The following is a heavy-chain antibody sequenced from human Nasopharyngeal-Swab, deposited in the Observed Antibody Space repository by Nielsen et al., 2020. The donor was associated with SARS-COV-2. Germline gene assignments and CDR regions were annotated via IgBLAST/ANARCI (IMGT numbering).Heavy chain of an antibody. D-gene: IGHD1-26*01. CDR1: GFTFSSYW. CDR2: MNPDGSET. J-gene: IGHJ4*02. Sequence: GGSLRLSCAASGFTFSSYWMTWVRQAPGKGLEWVANMNPDGSETYYVDSVKGRFLISRDNAKNSLYLQMNSLRAEDTAVYYCARDGDYSGWELTDYWGQGTLVTVSS. CDR3: ARDGDYSGWELTDY. V-gene: IGHV3-7*01.